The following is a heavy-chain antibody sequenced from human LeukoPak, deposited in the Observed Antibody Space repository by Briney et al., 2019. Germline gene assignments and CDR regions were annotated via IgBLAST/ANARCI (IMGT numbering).Heavy chain of an antibody. CDR1: GITLSNYG. D-gene: IGHD3-22*01. V-gene: IGHV3-23*01. Sequence: GGSLRLSCAVSGITLSNYGMSWVRQAPGRGLECGAGISESGGRTNYADSVKGRFTISRDNPKNTLYLQMNSLRAEDTAVYFCAKRGVVIRVILVGFHKEAYYFDSWGQGALVTVSS. CDR3: AKRGVVIRVILVGFHKEAYYFDS. J-gene: IGHJ4*02. CDR2: ISESGGRT.